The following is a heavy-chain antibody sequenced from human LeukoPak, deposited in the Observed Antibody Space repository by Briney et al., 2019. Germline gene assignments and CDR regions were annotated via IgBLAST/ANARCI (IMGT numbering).Heavy chain of an antibody. D-gene: IGHD3-22*01. Sequence: SETLSLTCTVSGGSVIGSYWTWIRQSPGGSLQYLGYIYNTVDVNCSPSLKSRVTISIDMSRNQVSLRLTSVTAADTAIYYCARSRNYDTTGFNPSYYLDSWGQGALVTVAS. J-gene: IGHJ4*02. CDR2: IYNTVDV. CDR3: ARSRNYDTTGFNPSYYLDS. V-gene: IGHV4-59*02. CDR1: GGSVIGSY.